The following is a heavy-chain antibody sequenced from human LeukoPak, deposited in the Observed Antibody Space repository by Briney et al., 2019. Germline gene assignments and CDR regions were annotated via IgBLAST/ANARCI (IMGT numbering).Heavy chain of an antibody. CDR3: AGATHAYSGYNH. Sequence: PGGSLRLSCAASGFTVSSNYMSWVRQAPGTGLEWVSVIYDGGHTYYADSVKGRFTISRDSSENTLYLQMNSLRGQDTAVYYCAGATHAYSGYNHWGQGVLVTVSS. D-gene: IGHD5-12*01. J-gene: IGHJ4*02. CDR2: IYDGGHT. V-gene: IGHV3-66*01. CDR1: GFTVSSNY.